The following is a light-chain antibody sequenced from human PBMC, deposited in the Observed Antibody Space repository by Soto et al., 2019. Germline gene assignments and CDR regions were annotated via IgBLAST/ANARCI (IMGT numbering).Light chain of an antibody. CDR2: VSS. CDR1: QDIRTW. CDR3: QQANGVPFT. Sequence: DIQMTQSPSSVSASVGDRVTIACRASQDIRTWLAWYQQKPGKAPKLLIYVSSSLQSGVPSRFIGCVSRTDFTLTISCLQPEDFGTYYSQQANGVPFTFGPGTKVDLK. J-gene: IGKJ3*01. V-gene: IGKV1-12*02.